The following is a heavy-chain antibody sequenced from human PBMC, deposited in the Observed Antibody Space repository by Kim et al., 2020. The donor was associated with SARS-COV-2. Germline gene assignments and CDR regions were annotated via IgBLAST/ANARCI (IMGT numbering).Heavy chain of an antibody. Sequence: ASVKVSCKASGYTFTSYGISWVRQAPGQGLEWMGWISAYNGNTNYAQKLQGRVTMTTDTSTSTAYMELRSLRSDDTAVYYCARVSGEVVPAAQEEFDYWGQGTLVTVSS. V-gene: IGHV1-18*01. CDR3: ARVSGEVVPAAQEEFDY. J-gene: IGHJ4*02. CDR1: GYTFTSYG. CDR2: ISAYNGNT. D-gene: IGHD2-2*01.